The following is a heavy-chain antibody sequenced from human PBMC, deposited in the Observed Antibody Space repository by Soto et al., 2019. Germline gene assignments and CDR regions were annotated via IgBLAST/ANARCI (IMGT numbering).Heavy chain of an antibody. J-gene: IGHJ5*02. D-gene: IGHD5-18*01. CDR2: ISSSSSYI. CDR3: ARSHSLNWFDP. V-gene: IGHV3-21*01. CDR1: GFTFSSYS. Sequence: GGSLRLSCAASGFTFSSYSMNWVRQAPGKGLEWVSSISSSSSYIYYADSVKGRFTISRDNAKNSLYLQMNSLGAEDTAVYYCARSHSLNWFDPWGQGTLVTVSS.